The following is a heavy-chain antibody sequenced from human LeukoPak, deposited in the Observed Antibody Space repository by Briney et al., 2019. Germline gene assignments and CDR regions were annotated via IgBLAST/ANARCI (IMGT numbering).Heavy chain of an antibody. J-gene: IGHJ4*02. Sequence: ASVKVSCKASGYTFTGYYMHWVRQAPGQGLEWMGWINPNSGGTNYVQKFQGRVTMTRDTSISTAYMELSRLRSDDTAVYYCARDAGMATIPSWGQGTLVTVSS. D-gene: IGHD5-24*01. CDR2: INPNSGGT. CDR3: ARDAGMATIPS. CDR1: GYTFTGYY. V-gene: IGHV1-2*02.